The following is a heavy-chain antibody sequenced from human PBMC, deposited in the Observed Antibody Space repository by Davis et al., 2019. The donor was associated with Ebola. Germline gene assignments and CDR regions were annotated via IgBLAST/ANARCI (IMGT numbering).Heavy chain of an antibody. CDR2: INHSGST. J-gene: IGHJ4*02. CDR3: ARQYSSSWPFDY. D-gene: IGHD6-13*01. CDR1: GGSFSGYY. Sequence: MPGGSLRLSCAVYGGSFSGYYWSWIRQPPGKGLEWIGEINHSGSTNYNPSLKSRVTISVDTSKNQFSLKLSSVTAADTAVYYCARQYSSSWPFDYWGQGTLVTVSS. V-gene: IGHV4-34*01.